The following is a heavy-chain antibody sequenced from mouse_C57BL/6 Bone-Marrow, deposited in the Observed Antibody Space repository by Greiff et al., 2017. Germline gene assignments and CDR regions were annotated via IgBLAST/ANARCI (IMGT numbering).Heavy chain of an antibody. CDR2: IDPSDSYT. CDR3: ARFSGFAY. D-gene: IGHD3-1*01. V-gene: IGHV1-69*01. Sequence: VQLQQPGAELVMPGASVKLSCKASGYTFTSYWMHWVKQRPGQGLEWIGEIDPSDSYTNYNQKFKGKSTLTVDKSSSTAYMQLSSLTSEDSAVYYCARFSGFAYWGQGTTLTVSS. CDR1: GYTFTSYW. J-gene: IGHJ2*01.